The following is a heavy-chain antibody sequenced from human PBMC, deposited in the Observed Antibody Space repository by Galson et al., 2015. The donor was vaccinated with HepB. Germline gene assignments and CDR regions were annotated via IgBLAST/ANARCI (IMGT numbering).Heavy chain of an antibody. CDR2: ISAYNGNT. CDR3: AREAGEQLGEYYYYYYMDV. V-gene: IGHV1-18*01. Sequence: SVKVSCKASGYTFTSYGISWVRQAPGQGLEWMGWISAYNGNTNYAQKLQGRVTMTTDTSTSTAYMELRSLRSDDTAVYYCAREAGEQLGEYYYYYYMDVWGKGTTVTVSS. CDR1: GYTFTSYG. D-gene: IGHD6-6*01. J-gene: IGHJ6*03.